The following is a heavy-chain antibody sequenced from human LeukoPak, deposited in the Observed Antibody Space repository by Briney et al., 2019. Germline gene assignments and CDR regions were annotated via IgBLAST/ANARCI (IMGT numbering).Heavy chain of an antibody. V-gene: IGHV3-30*04. Sequence: GGSLRLSCAASGFTFSSYAMHWVRQAPGKGLEWVAVISYDGSNKYYADSVKGRFTISRDNAKKSLYLQMNSLRAEDTAVYYCARDDGGNFNDAFDIWGQGTMVTVSS. CDR2: ISYDGSNK. CDR1: GFTFSSYA. D-gene: IGHD4-23*01. CDR3: ARDDGGNFNDAFDI. J-gene: IGHJ3*02.